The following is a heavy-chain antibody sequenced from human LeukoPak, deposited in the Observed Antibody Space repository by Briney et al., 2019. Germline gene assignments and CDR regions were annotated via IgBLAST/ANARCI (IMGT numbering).Heavy chain of an antibody. J-gene: IGHJ4*02. CDR1: GYTFTSYY. V-gene: IGHV1-46*03. CDR2: INPSGGST. D-gene: IGHD6-13*01. CDR3: ARDQNSSSWEGVLDY. Sequence: ASVKVSCKASGYTFTSYYMHWVRQAPGQGLEWMGIINPSGGSTSYAQKFQGKVTMTRDTSTSTVYMGLSSLRSEDTAVYYCARDQNSSSWEGVLDYWGQGTLVTVSS.